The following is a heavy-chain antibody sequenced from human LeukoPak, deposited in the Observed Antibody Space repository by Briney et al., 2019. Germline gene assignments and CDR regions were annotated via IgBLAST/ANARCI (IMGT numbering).Heavy chain of an antibody. J-gene: IGHJ4*02. CDR2: IYHSGST. CDR3: ARDSSSSWSFDY. D-gene: IGHD6-13*01. V-gene: IGHV4-30-2*01. CDR1: GGSISSGGYS. Sequence: SQTLSLTCAVSGGSISSGGYSWSWTRQPPGKGLEWIGYIYHSGSTYYNPSLKSRVTISVDRSKNQFSLKLSSVTAADTAVYYCARDSSSSWSFDYWGQGTLVTVSS.